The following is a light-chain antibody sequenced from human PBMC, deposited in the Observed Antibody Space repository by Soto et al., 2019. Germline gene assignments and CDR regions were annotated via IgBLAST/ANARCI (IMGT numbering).Light chain of an antibody. CDR2: EAS. V-gene: IGKV1-5*03. J-gene: IGKJ1*01. Sequence: IQLTQSPSTLSGSFGDRVTITCRASQGVSTWLAWYQQRPSQAPKLLVYEASKLQSGVPSRFSASGSVRDFTLTISSLQPEDSATYYCQQYYDFRTFGQGTKV. CDR3: QQYYDFRT. CDR1: QGVSTW.